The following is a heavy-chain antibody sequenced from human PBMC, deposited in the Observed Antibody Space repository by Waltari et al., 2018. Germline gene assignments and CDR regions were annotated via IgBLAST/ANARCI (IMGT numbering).Heavy chain of an antibody. D-gene: IGHD3-10*01. CDR2: INFSGGKK. V-gene: IGHV3-23*01. Sequence: EVQLLESGGAFVRPGGSLRLSCAASGFNFRNYAMTWVRQAPGKGLEGVARINFSGGKKVYADPVKGRSNIARDNSKNTLSIQLDSLRLDDTAVYFCARVNRESLIRGATIDSWGQGTRVTVSS. J-gene: IGHJ4*02. CDR3: ARVNRESLIRGATIDS. CDR1: GFNFRNYA.